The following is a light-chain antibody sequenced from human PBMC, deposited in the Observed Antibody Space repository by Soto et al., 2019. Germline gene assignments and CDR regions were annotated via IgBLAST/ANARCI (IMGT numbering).Light chain of an antibody. V-gene: IGLV2-23*01. Sequence: QSVLTQPASVSGSPGQSITITCTGTSSDVGAYNLVSWFQQHPGKAPKLIIYEGSKRPSGTSNRFSGSKSGNTASLTISGLQGEDEADYFCCSYADHCWVFGGGTQLTVL. CDR1: SSDVGAYNL. CDR3: CSYADHCWV. J-gene: IGLJ3*02. CDR2: EGS.